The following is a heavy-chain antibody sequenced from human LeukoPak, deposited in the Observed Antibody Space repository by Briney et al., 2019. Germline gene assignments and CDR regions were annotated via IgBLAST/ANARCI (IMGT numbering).Heavy chain of an antibody. CDR3: ARDVDYANPRHDY. D-gene: IGHD4/OR15-4a*01. V-gene: IGHV3-7*01. J-gene: IGHJ4*02. CDR1: GFTFSSYE. CDR2: IDLEGSQR. Sequence: GGSLRLSCAASGFTFSSYEMNWVRQAPGKGLEWVANIDLEGSQRFYVDSLKGRFTISRDNANNLVYLQMNSLRAEDTAVYYCARDVDYANPRHDYWGQGTLVTVSS.